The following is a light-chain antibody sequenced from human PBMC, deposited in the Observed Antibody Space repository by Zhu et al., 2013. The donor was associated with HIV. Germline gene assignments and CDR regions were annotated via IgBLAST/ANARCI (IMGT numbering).Light chain of an antibody. CDR2: GAS. J-gene: IGKJ4*01. CDR1: QSVSSSY. V-gene: IGKV3-20*01. CDR3: QQYNNWPPRLT. Sequence: EFVLTQSPGTLSLSPGERAALSCRASQSVSSSYLAWYQQKPGQAPRLLIYGASSRATGIPDRFSGSGSGTDFTLTISSLQSEDFAVYYCQQYNNWPPRLTFGGGSKVEIK.